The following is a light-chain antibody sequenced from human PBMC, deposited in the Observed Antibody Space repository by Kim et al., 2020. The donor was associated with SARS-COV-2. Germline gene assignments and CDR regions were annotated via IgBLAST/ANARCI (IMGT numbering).Light chain of an antibody. CDR3: QQYGSSPLT. J-gene: IGKJ4*01. Sequence: EIVLTQSPGTPSLSPGERATLSCRASQSVSSSYLAWYQQKPGQGPRLLIYGASSRDTGIPDRFSGSGSGTDFTLTISRLKPEDFAVYYCQQYGSSPLTFGGGTKVDIK. CDR1: QSVSSSY. V-gene: IGKV3-20*01. CDR2: GAS.